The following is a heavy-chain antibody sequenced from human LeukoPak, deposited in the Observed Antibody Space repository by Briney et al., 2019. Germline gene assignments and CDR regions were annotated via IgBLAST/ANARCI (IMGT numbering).Heavy chain of an antibody. CDR2: ISGSDGNT. Sequence: GGSLRLSCAASGFTFSSYEMNWVRQAPGKGLEWVSAISGSDGNTFYADSVKGRFTISRDNSKNTLSLQMNNLRAEDTALYYCAKDSSVPYGITDWGQGTLVTVSS. D-gene: IGHD4-17*01. J-gene: IGHJ4*02. CDR1: GFTFSSYE. V-gene: IGHV3-23*01. CDR3: AKDSSVPYGITD.